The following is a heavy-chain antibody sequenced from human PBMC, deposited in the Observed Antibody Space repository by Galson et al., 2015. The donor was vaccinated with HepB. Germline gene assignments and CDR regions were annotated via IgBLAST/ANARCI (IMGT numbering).Heavy chain of an antibody. CDR1: GYTFSSYS. Sequence: SVKVSCKASGYTFSSYSVTWVRQAPGQGLQWVGWISAYSGDANYAQKLQDRVTLTTDTSTNTAYMELRRLTSDDTAVYFCARGALVVTIGASQNNWFDPWGQGTLVTVSS. CDR3: ARGALVVTIGASQNNWFDP. V-gene: IGHV1-18*01. CDR2: ISAYSGDA. J-gene: IGHJ5*02. D-gene: IGHD2-21*01.